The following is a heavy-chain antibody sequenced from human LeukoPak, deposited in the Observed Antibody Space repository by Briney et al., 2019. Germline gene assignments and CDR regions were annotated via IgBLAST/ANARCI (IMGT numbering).Heavy chain of an antibody. CDR2: INPNSGGT. CDR1: GYTFTGYY. CDR3: ARDTGAYCGGDCFAFDI. V-gene: IGHV1-2*02. Sequence: ASVTVSCTASGYTFTGYYMHWVRQAPGQGLEWMGWINPNSGGTNYAQKFQGRVTMTRDTSISTAYMELSRLRSDDTAVYYCARDTGAYCGGDCFAFDIWGQGTMVTVSS. J-gene: IGHJ3*02. D-gene: IGHD2-21*01.